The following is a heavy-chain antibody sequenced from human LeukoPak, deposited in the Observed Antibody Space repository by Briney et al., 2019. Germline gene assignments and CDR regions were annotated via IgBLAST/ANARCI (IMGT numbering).Heavy chain of an antibody. CDR3: ARGSVATGGP. CDR1: GGSINDYY. CDR2: ISYSGNT. V-gene: IGHV4-59*12. Sequence: SETLSLTCTVSGGSINDYYWGWIRQPPGEGLEWIGYISYSGNTRYNPSLESRVTISLDTSKNEFSLKLRSVTAADTAVYYCARGSVATGGPWGQGVLVTVSS. D-gene: IGHD5-12*01. J-gene: IGHJ5*02.